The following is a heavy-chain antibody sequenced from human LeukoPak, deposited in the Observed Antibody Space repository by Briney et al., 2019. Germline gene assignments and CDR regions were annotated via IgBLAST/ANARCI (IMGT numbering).Heavy chain of an antibody. D-gene: IGHD3-10*01. CDR2: IWYDGSNK. V-gene: IGHV3-33*01. J-gene: IGHJ4*02. CDR3: ARGSLGDGSLLIDY. CDR1: GFTFSSYG. Sequence: GGSLRLSCAASGFTFSSYGMHWVRQAPGKGLEWVAVIWYDGSNKYYADSVKGRFTISRDNAKNTVYVQMNSLRAEDTAVYYCARGSLGDGSLLIDYWGQGTLVTVSS.